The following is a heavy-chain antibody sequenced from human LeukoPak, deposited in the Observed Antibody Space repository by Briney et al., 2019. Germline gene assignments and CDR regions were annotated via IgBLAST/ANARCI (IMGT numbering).Heavy chain of an antibody. CDR3: ARQGTAMVKYYYGMDV. V-gene: IGHV4-39*01. CDR2: IYYNGST. Sequence: SETLSLTCTVSGGSISSSSYYWGWIRQPPGKGLEWIGSIYYNGSTYYNPSLKSRVTISVDTSKNQFSLKLSSVTAADTAVYYCARQGTAMVKYYYGMDVWGQGTTVTVSS. J-gene: IGHJ6*02. D-gene: IGHD5-18*01. CDR1: GGSISSSSYY.